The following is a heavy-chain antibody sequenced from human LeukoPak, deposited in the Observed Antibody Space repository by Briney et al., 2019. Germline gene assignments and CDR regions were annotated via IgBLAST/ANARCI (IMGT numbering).Heavy chain of an antibody. V-gene: IGHV3-23*01. CDR2: ITGDGEYT. J-gene: IGHJ4*02. CDR3: AKGTLGSCSGGSCYPLDY. CDR1: GFTFSSYA. Sequence: GGSLRLSCAASGFTFSSYAMAWVRQSPGKGLEWVSCITGDGEYTYHTDSVKGRFTISRDNSKNTLYVQMNSLRAEDAAVYYCAKGTLGSCSGGSCYPLDYWGQGTLVTVSS. D-gene: IGHD2-15*01.